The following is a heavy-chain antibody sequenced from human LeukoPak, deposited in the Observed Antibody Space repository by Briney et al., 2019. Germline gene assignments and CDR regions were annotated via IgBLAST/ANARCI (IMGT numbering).Heavy chain of an antibody. CDR3: AKPISGGLAVTADWFHP. V-gene: IGHV3-53*01. D-gene: IGHD6-19*01. Sequence: PGGSLRLSCAASGITVSNIYMAWVRQAPGKGLEWVSIIYGGGNTNHGDSVKGRFITSRDNSKNTLYLQMNSLRAEDTAVYYCAKPISGGLAVTADWFHPWGQGTLVVVSS. J-gene: IGHJ5*01. CDR2: IYGGGNT. CDR1: GITVSNIY.